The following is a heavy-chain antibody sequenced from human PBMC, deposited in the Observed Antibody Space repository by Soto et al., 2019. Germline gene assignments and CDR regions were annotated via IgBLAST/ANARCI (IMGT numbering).Heavy chain of an antibody. CDR1: GCTFSSYA. CDR2: IIPIFGTA. V-gene: IGHV1-69*13. J-gene: IGHJ4*02. CDR3: ASPGRGLINYFDY. Sequence: SVKVSCKASGCTFSSYAISWVRQAPGQGLEWMGGIIPIFGTANYAQKFQGRVTITADESTSTAYMELSSLRSEDTAVYYCASPGRGLINYFDYWGQGTLVTVSS. D-gene: IGHD2-15*01.